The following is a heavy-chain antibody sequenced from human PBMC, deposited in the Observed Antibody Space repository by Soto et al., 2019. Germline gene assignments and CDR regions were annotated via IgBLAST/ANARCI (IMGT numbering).Heavy chain of an antibody. CDR1: VGSFSRYP. Sequence: SVNVSCKASVGSFSRYPIGRVRQALGQGLEWMGGIIPIFGTANYAQKFQGRVTITADESTSTAYMELSSLRSEDTAVYYCARQITRTTDNAFDIWGQGTMVTVSS. V-gene: IGHV1-69*01. J-gene: IGHJ3*02. CDR2: IIPIFGTA. D-gene: IGHD1-7*01. CDR3: ARQITRTTDNAFDI.